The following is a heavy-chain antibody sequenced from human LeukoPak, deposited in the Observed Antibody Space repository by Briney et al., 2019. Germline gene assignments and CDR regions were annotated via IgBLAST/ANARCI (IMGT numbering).Heavy chain of an antibody. D-gene: IGHD6-13*01. CDR1: GFAFNSHG. V-gene: IGHV3-30*18. Sequence: GGSLRLSCAASGFAFNSHGMHWVRQAPGKGLEWVAVISYDGSNEYYADSVKGRFTISRDNSKGTLDLQMNSLRAEDTAMYYCAKSLSGWWTPGLDYLGQGTLVTVSS. CDR3: AKSLSGWWTPGLDY. J-gene: IGHJ4*02. CDR2: ISYDGSNE.